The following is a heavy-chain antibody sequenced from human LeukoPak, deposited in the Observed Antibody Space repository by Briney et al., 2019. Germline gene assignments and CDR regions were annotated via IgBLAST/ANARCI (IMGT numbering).Heavy chain of an antibody. D-gene: IGHD4-23*01. V-gene: IGHV4-59*01. CDR3: ARWGSTVVKDYYYMDV. Sequence: SETLSLTCLVSGGSISGSHWSWIRQPPGKGLEWIGYIHYTGSTDYNPSLRSRVTLSIDMSKNQFSLRLSSVTAADTAVYYCARWGSTVVKDYYYMDVWGKGTTVTVSS. CDR2: IHYTGST. CDR1: GGSISGSH. J-gene: IGHJ6*03.